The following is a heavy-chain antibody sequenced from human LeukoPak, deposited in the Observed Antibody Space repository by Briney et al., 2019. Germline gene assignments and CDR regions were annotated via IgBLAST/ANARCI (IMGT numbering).Heavy chain of an antibody. D-gene: IGHD4-17*01. CDR1: GFTFSSYS. J-gene: IGHJ2*01. CDR2: ISGSGGST. CDR3: AKGNSYGDVYWYFDL. Sequence: GGSLRLSCAASGFTFSSYSMNWVRQAPGKGLEWVSAISGSGGSTYYADSVKGRFTISRDNSKNTLYLQMNSLRAEDTAVYYCAKGNSYGDVYWYFDLWGRGTLVTVSS. V-gene: IGHV3-23*01.